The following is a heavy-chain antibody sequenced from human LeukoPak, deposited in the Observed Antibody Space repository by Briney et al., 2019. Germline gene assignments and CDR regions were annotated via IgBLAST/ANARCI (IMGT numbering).Heavy chain of an antibody. D-gene: IGHD1-7*01. CDR3: ASSPTGTTYYYYGVDV. V-gene: IGHV1-18*01. CDR2: ISAYNGNT. CDR1: GYTFTSYG. Sequence: ASVKVSCKASGYTFTSYGISWVRQAPGQGLEWMGWISAYNGNTNYAQKLQGRVTMTTDTSTSTAYMELRSLRSDDTAVYYCASSPTGTTYYYYGVDVWGQGTTVTVSS. J-gene: IGHJ6*02.